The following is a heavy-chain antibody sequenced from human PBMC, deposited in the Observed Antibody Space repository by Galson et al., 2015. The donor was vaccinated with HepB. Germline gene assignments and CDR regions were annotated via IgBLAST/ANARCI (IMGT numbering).Heavy chain of an antibody. CDR3: ARGGPGRLGELSFLTDY. CDR1: GFTFSSYA. CDR2: ISYDGSNK. J-gene: IGHJ4*02. V-gene: IGHV3-30-3*01. Sequence: SLRLSCAASGFTFSSYAMHWVRQAPGKGLEWVAVISYDGSNKYYADSVKGRFTISRDNSKNTLYLQMNSLRAEDTAVYYCARGGPGRLGELSFLTDYWGQGTLVTVSS. D-gene: IGHD3-16*02.